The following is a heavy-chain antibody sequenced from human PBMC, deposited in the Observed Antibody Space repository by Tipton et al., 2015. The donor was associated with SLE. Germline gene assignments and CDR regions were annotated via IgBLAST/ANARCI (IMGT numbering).Heavy chain of an antibody. CDR3: ARDSEWVDWLSEGNSYYYMDV. D-gene: IGHD3-9*01. Sequence: TLSLTCTVSGGSITSGGYYWSWIRQPPGKGLEWIGYIYSSGSTYYNPSLKSRVTISVDTSKNHFSLKLSSVTAADTAVYYCARDSEWVDWLSEGNSYYYMDVWGKGTTVTVSS. CDR2: IYSSGST. J-gene: IGHJ6*03. V-gene: IGHV4-30-4*08. CDR1: GGSITSGGYY.